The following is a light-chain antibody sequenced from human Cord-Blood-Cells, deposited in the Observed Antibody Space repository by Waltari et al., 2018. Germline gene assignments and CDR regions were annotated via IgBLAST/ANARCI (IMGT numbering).Light chain of an antibody. CDR2: SNN. V-gene: IGLV1-44*01. CDR3: AAWDDSLNVWV. J-gene: IGLJ3*02. Sequence: QSVLTQPPSASGTPGQRVTISCSGSSSNIGSNTVNWYQQLPGTAPKLLIYSNNRRPSGVPDRFAGSKSGTSASLAISGLQSEDGADYYCAAWDDSLNVWVFGGGTKLTVL. CDR1: SSNIGSNT.